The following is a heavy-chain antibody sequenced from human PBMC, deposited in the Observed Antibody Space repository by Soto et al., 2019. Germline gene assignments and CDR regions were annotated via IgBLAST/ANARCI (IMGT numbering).Heavy chain of an antibody. D-gene: IGHD3-9*01. CDR1: GGSISSYD. Sequence: PSETQSLTCTVSGGSISSYDWSWIRQPPGKGLEWIGYIYYSGSTNYNPSLKSRVTISVDTSKNQFSLKLSSVTAADTAVYYCARGGILTGYSYYYGMDVWGQGTTVTVSS. V-gene: IGHV4-59*01. J-gene: IGHJ6*02. CDR2: IYYSGST. CDR3: ARGGILTGYSYYYGMDV.